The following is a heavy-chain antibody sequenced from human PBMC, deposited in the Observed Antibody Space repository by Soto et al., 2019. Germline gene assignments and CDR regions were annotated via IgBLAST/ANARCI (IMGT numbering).Heavy chain of an antibody. CDR1: GFTVSSNY. CDR3: ARGATYGSGSHIDY. D-gene: IGHD3-10*01. V-gene: IGHV3-66*01. J-gene: IGHJ4*02. CDR2: IYSGGST. Sequence: EVQLVESGGGLVQPGGSLRLSCAASGFTVSSNYMTWVRQAPVKGLEWVSVIYSGGSTYYADSVKGRFTISRDNSKNTVYLQMNSLRGEDTAVYYCARGATYGSGSHIDYWGLGTLVTVSS.